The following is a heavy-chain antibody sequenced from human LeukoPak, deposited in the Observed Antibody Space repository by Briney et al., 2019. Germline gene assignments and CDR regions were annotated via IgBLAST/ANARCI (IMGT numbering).Heavy chain of an antibody. CDR2: VNRDGSET. J-gene: IGHJ6*02. Sequence: HAGGSLRLSCAPSGFTLSNHWMTWVRQVPGRGPEWVANVNRDGSETYYLDSVKGRFTISRDNAQNSLYLQMNSLRAEDTALYYCVRNNAMDVWGQGTTVIVSS. D-gene: IGHD2-8*01. CDR3: VRNNAMDV. CDR1: GFTLSNHW. V-gene: IGHV3-7*03.